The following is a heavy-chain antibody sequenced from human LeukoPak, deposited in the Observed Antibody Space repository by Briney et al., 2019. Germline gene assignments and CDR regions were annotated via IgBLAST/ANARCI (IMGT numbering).Heavy chain of an antibody. V-gene: IGHV5-51*01. J-gene: IGHJ4*02. Sequence: GESLKISCKGSGYSFTSYWIGWVRQMPGQGLEWVAIIYPGDSNTRYSPSFEGQVTISADKSINTAYLQWSSLKASDTAMYYCVRHPRYSRGGHYYDSWGQGTLVTVSS. CDR2: IYPGDSNT. CDR3: VRHPRYSRGGHYYDS. CDR1: GYSFTSYW. D-gene: IGHD6-19*01.